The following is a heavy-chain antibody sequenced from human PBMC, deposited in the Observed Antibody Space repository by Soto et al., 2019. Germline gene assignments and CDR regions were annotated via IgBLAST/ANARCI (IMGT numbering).Heavy chain of an antibody. D-gene: IGHD5-12*01. CDR3: ARAIGGGKATIYHP. V-gene: IGHV1-46*03. CDR2: INPSGGST. Sequence: GASVKVSCKASGYTFPSYYMHWVRQAPGQGLEWMGIINPSGGSTSYAQKIQGRVTMTRDTSTSTVYMEQSSLRSEDTAVYYCARAIGGGKATIYHPWGQGTLVTVSS. J-gene: IGHJ5*02. CDR1: GYTFPSYY.